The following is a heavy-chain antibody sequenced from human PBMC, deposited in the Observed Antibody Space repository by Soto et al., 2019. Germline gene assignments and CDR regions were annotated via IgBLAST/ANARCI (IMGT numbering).Heavy chain of an antibody. CDR3: ARDRGAGLVDY. CDR1: GYTFTSYA. CDR2: INVYNGNT. V-gene: IGHV1-18*01. J-gene: IGHJ4*02. Sequence: QVQLVQSGAEVKKHGASVKVSCKASGYTFTSYAISWVRQAPGQGLEWMGWINVYNGNTKYVQKLQGRVTMTTDTSTSTAYMELRSLRSDDTAVYYCARDRGAGLVDYLGQGTLVTVSS. D-gene: IGHD6-19*01.